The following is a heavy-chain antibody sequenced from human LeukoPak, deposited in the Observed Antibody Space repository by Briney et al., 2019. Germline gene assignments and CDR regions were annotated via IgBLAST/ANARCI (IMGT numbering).Heavy chain of an antibody. CDR3: ARSAEIVGHYYQQYFDY. J-gene: IGHJ4*02. Sequence: ASVKVSCKASGYTFTSYGISWVRQAPGQGLEWMGWISAYNGNTNYAQKLQGRVTMTTDTSTSTAYMELRSLRSDDTAVYYCARSAEIVGHYYQQYFDYWGQGTLVTVSS. V-gene: IGHV1-18*01. D-gene: IGHD3-22*01. CDR1: GYTFTSYG. CDR2: ISAYNGNT.